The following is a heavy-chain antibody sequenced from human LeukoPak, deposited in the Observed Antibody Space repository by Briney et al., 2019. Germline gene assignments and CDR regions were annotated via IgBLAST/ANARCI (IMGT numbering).Heavy chain of an antibody. CDR3: ARGWGDCTTVSCYTGGDVFDM. CDR1: GFTFSSYW. J-gene: IGHJ3*02. Sequence: PGGSLRLSCVASGFTFSSYWMSWVRQAPGKGLEWVANIKQDGSEKYYVDSVKGRFTISRDNAKNSLFLQMNSLRAEDTAVYYCARGWGDCTTVSCYTGGDVFDMWDQGTMVTVSS. D-gene: IGHD2-2*02. V-gene: IGHV3-7*01. CDR2: IKQDGSEK.